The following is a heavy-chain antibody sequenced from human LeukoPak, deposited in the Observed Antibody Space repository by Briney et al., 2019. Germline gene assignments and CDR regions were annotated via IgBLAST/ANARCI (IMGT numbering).Heavy chain of an antibody. CDR2: ISGSGGST. V-gene: IGHV3-23*01. J-gene: IGHJ4*02. CDR1: GFTFSSYA. CDR3: AKSLPYYYDSSGYSGFDY. D-gene: IGHD3-22*01. Sequence: GGSPRLSCAASGFTFSSYAMSWVRQAPGKGLEWVSAISGSGGSTYYADSVKGRFTISRDNSKNTLYLQMSSLRAEDTAVYYCAKSLPYYYDSSGYSGFDYWGQGTLVTVSS.